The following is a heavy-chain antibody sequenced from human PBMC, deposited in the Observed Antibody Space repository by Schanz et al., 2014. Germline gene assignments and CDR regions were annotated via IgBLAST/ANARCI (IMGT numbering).Heavy chain of an antibody. CDR3: AATTILAD. CDR1: GFSFSTYA. V-gene: IGHV3-30*04. Sequence: QVQLVESGGGVVQPGRSLRLSCAASGFSFSTYAMHWVRQAPGKGLEWVAVISYDGNTKYYADSVKGRFTISRDNAKGSVYLQMNSLRDEDTAVYYCAATTILADWGQGTLVAVSS. D-gene: IGHD3-3*01. CDR2: ISYDGNTK. J-gene: IGHJ4*02.